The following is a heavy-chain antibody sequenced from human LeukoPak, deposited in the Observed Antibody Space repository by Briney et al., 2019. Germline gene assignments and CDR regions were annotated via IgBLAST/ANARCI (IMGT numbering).Heavy chain of an antibody. D-gene: IGHD3-22*01. V-gene: IGHV4-39*07. J-gene: IGHJ4*02. CDR2: IYYSGNT. CDR3: ARAPHFFDSSGSRYDFDY. CDR1: GGSIRSTTYY. Sequence: PSETLSLTCTVSGGSIRSTTYYWGWIRQPPGKGLEWIGSIYYSGNTYYSPSLMSRVTISVDTSKNQFSLNLSSVTAADTAMYYCARAPHFFDSSGSRYDFDYWGQGALVTVSS.